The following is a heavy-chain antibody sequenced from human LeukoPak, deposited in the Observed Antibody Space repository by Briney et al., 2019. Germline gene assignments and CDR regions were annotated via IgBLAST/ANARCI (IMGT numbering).Heavy chain of an antibody. V-gene: IGHV3-30*02. J-gene: IGHJ3*02. CDR3: ARGFLVGGGFDI. Sequence: GGSLRLSCAASGFTFSNYAIHWVRQAPGKGLEWVAFIRYDGSNKYYVDSVKGRFTISRDNSKNTLYLQMNSLRVEDTAVYYCARGFLVGGGFDIWGQGTMVTVSS. CDR2: IRYDGSNK. D-gene: IGHD3-10*01. CDR1: GFTFSNYA.